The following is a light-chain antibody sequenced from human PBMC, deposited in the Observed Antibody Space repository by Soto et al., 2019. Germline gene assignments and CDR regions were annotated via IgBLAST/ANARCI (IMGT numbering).Light chain of an antibody. CDR3: CSYTSSSTFLL. CDR2: EDT. J-gene: IGLJ2*01. V-gene: IGLV2-14*02. CDR1: SSDIGSYNL. Sequence: QSVLTQPASVSGSLGQSITISCTGTSSDIGSYNLVSWYQQHPGKAPKVMIYEDTKRPSGVSNRFSGSKSGNTASLTISGLQAEDEADYHCCSYTSSSTFLLFGGGTKLTVL.